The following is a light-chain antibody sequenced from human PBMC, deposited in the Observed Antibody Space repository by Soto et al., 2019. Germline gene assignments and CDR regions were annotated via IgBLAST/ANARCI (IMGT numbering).Light chain of an antibody. CDR1: QSFSTW. V-gene: IGKV1-5*03. CDR3: QQYNSYPIT. CDR2: KAS. J-gene: IGKJ4*01. Sequence: DIQMTQSPSTLSASVGDRVTITCRASQSFSTWLAWYQQKPGKAPKLLIYKASSLESGVPSRFSGSGSGPEFTLTISSLQPDDFATYYCQQYNSYPITFGGGTKVEIK.